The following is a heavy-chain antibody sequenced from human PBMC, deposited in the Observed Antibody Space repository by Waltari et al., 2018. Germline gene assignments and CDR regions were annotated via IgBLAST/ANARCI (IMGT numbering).Heavy chain of an antibody. J-gene: IGHJ4*02. CDR2: MNPNSGNT. CDR3: ARSQSFRWLVFNGDLFDY. D-gene: IGHD6-19*01. CDR1: GYTFTSYD. V-gene: IGHV1-8*03. Sequence: QVQLVQSGAEVKKPGASVKVSCKASGYTFTSYDINWVRQATGQGLEWMGWMNPNSGNTGYAQKFQGRVTITRNTSISTAYMELSSLRSEDTAVYYCARSQSFRWLVFNGDLFDYWGQGTLVTVSS.